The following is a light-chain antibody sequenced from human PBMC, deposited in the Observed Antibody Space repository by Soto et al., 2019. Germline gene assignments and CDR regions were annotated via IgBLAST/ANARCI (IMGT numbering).Light chain of an antibody. CDR2: DAS. V-gene: IGKV1-5*01. Sequence: DIQMPQSPPTLPASAGESVTITCRASQDISRWLAWYQQKPGEAPKLLIYDASALPRGVPSRFSGSGSGTKFTLTIASLQPDDFATYYCQQYNSYPWTVGQGTKVDIK. CDR1: QDISRW. J-gene: IGKJ1*01. CDR3: QQYNSYPWT.